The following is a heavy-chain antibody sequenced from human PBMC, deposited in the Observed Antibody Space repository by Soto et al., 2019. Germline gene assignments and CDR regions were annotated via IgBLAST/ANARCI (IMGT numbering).Heavy chain of an antibody. CDR3: ARGGVHCRRGGCSYMDV. V-gene: IGHV4-31*03. CDR1: GGSISSGSYY. CDR2: IYYSGGT. D-gene: IGHD2-15*01. J-gene: IGHJ6*03. Sequence: QVRLQESGPGLVKPSQTLSLTCTVSGGSISSGSYYWSWIRQHPGKGLEWIGHIYYSGGTYDNPSLKSRVTTSVDTSKYQVSPKWGSVAAADTAGDNGARGGVHCRRGGCSYMDVWGNGTTVTASS.